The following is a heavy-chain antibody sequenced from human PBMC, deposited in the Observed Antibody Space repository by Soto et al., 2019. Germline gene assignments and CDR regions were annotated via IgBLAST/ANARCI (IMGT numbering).Heavy chain of an antibody. CDR2: ISAYNGNT. CDR3: ASTGGGSPEVTTRLGYYYYYGMDV. V-gene: IGHV1-18*01. J-gene: IGHJ6*02. D-gene: IGHD4-4*01. Sequence: ASVKVSCKASGYTFTSYGISWVRQAPGQGLEWMGWISAYNGNTNYAQKLQGRVTMTTDTSTSTAYMELRSLRSDDTAVYYCASTGGGSPEVTTRLGYYYYYGMDVWGQGTTVTVSS. CDR1: GYTFTSYG.